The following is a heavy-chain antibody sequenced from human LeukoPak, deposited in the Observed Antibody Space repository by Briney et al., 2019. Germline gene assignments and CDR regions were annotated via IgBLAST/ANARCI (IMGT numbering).Heavy chain of an antibody. CDR3: ARYDSRGSASTRFDY. J-gene: IGHJ4*01. Sequence: SETLSLTCAVSGYSLGKNYYWGWIRQPPGKGLEWIGRIYGTGSTSYNPSLMNRVTMSVDTSKNHFSLKLTSVTAADTAVYYCARYDSRGSASTRFDYWGHGILVTISS. V-gene: IGHV4-38-2*01. CDR2: IYGTGST. CDR1: GYSLGKNYY. D-gene: IGHD3-16*01.